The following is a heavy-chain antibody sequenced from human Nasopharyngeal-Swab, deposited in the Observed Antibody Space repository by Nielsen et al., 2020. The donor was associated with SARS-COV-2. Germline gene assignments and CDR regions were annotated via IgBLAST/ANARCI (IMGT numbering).Heavy chain of an antibody. CDR2: IYHSGST. J-gene: IGHJ4*02. CDR1: GGSISSGGYS. D-gene: IGHD5-12*01. Sequence: LRLSCTVSGGSISSGGYSWSWIRQPPGKGLEWIGYIYHSGSTYYNPSLKSRVTISVDRSKNQFSLKLSSVTAADTAVYYCARATDIVATIFDYWGQGTLVTVSS. V-gene: IGHV4-30-2*01. CDR3: ARATDIVATIFDY.